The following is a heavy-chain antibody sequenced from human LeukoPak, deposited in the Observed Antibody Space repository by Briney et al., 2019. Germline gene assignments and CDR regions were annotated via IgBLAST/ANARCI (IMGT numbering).Heavy chain of an antibody. J-gene: IGHJ6*02. Sequence: SETLSLTCTVSGDSISSGGYYGSWIRQPPGKGLEWIGYIYYSGSTNYNPSLKSRVTISVDTSKNQFSLKLSSVTAADTAVYYCARYPFTMIGYYYYGMDVWGQGTTVTVSS. V-gene: IGHV4-61*08. CDR1: GDSISSGGYY. CDR2: IYYSGST. D-gene: IGHD3-22*01. CDR3: ARYPFTMIGYYYYGMDV.